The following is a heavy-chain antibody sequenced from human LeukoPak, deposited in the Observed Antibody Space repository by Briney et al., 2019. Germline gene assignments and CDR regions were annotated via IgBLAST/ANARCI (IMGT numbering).Heavy chain of an antibody. Sequence: ASVKVSCKASGGTFSSYAISWVRQAPGQGLEWMGWISAYNGNTNYAQKLQGRVTMTTDTSTSTAYMELRSLRSDDTAVYYCARRGSYYYDSSDLYHFDYWGRGTLVTVSS. D-gene: IGHD3-22*01. J-gene: IGHJ4*02. V-gene: IGHV1-18*01. CDR2: ISAYNGNT. CDR1: GGTFSSYA. CDR3: ARRGSYYYDSSDLYHFDY.